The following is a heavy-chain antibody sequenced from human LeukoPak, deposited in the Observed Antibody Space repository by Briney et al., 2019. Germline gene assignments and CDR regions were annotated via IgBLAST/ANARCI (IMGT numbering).Heavy chain of an antibody. CDR1: GGSISSYY. V-gene: IGHV4-59*12. D-gene: IGHD6-19*01. J-gene: IGHJ4*02. CDR3: ARGSIYSSGWDYYFDY. Sequence: SETLSLTCTVSGGSISSYYWSWIRQPPGKGLEWIGYIYYSGSTNYNPSLKSRVTMSVDTSKNQFSLKLSSVTAADTAVYYCARGSIYSSGWDYYFDYWGQGTLVTVSS. CDR2: IYYSGST.